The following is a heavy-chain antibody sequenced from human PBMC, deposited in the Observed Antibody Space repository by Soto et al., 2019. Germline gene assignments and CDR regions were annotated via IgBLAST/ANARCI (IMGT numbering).Heavy chain of an antibody. CDR1: GGSMSEYF. D-gene: IGHD3-10*01. CDR3: ARDGYDGSGSPYPAY. V-gene: IGHV4-59*01. CDR2: IYYLGST. Sequence: SETLSLTCSVSGGSMSEYFWSWIRQSPGKGLGWIGYIYYLGSTDYNPSLKSRVTISVDTSKRQFSLRLTSVTAADTAVYYCARDGYDGSGSPYPAYWGPGTQVTVSS. J-gene: IGHJ4*02.